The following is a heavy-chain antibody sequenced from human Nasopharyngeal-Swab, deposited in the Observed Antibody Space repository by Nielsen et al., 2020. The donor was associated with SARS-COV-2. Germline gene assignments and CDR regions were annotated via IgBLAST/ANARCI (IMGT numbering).Heavy chain of an antibody. CDR1: GFTFSSYG. CDR3: AKKTQSRFLGYMDV. CDR2: IRYDGSNK. V-gene: IGHV3-30*02. J-gene: IGHJ6*03. Sequence: GGSLRLSCAASGFTFSSYGMHWVRQAPGKGLEWVAFIRYDGSNKYYADPVKDRFTISRDNSKNTLYLQMNSLRAEDTAVYYCAKKTQSRFLGYMDVWGKGTTVTVSS. D-gene: IGHD3-3*01.